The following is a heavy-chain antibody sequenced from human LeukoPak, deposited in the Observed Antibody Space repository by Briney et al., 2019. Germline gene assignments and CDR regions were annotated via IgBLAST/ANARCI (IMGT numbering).Heavy chain of an antibody. D-gene: IGHD6-13*01. V-gene: IGHV3-21*01. CDR2: ISGSSSYI. Sequence: GGSLRLSCAASGFTFSTYIMNWVRQAPGKGLEWVSSISGSSSYIYYADSMKGRFTISRDNAKNSLYLQMNSLRAEDTAVYYCARGPSSSWYDYWGQGTLVTVSS. J-gene: IGHJ4*02. CDR3: ARGPSSSWYDY. CDR1: GFTFSTYI.